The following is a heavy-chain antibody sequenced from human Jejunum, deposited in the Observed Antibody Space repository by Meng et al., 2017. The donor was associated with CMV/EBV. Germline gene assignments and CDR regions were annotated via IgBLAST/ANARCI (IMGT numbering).Heavy chain of an antibody. D-gene: IGHD3-10*01. CDR3: AKDRPVRWELPIYYFED. CDR2: IRYDGSHQ. J-gene: IGHJ4*02. Sequence: VQWVESGGGMVQPGGSLRISCETSGFSFSNHGMHWVRQAPGKGLEWVAFIRYDGSHQDYLDSVKGRFTVSRDNSKNTLYLQMISLRDEDTAMYYCAKDRPVRWELPIYYFEDWGQGTLVTVSS. V-gene: IGHV3-30*02. CDR1: GFSFSNHG.